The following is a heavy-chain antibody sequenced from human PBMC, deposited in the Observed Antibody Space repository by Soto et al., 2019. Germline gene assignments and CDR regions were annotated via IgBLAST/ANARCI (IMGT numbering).Heavy chain of an antibody. CDR2: IIPIFGTA. CDR1: GGTFSSYA. J-gene: IGHJ4*02. Sequence: QVQLVQSGAEVKKPGSSVKVSCKASGGTFSSYAISWVRQAPGQGLEWMGGIIPIFGTANYAQKFQGRVKXTXXEYTSTAYTELRSLRSEDSAVYYCAHGAVSFHFAYLGKGTLVTVSS. D-gene: IGHD2-15*01. V-gene: IGHV1-69*12. CDR3: AHGAVSFHFAY.